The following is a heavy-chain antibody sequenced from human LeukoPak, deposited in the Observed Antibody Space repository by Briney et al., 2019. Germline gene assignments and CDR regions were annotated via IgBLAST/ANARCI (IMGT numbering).Heavy chain of an antibody. Sequence: GGSLRLSCAASGFTFSSYAMTWVRQAPGKGLEWVSTISGSGGSTYYADSVKGRFTISRDISKNTLYMQINSLRAEDTALYYCVKDHEVYSGSFYPYWGQGTLVTVSS. V-gene: IGHV3-23*01. CDR3: VKDHEVYSGSFYPY. CDR1: GFTFSSYA. D-gene: IGHD1-26*01. J-gene: IGHJ4*02. CDR2: ISGSGGST.